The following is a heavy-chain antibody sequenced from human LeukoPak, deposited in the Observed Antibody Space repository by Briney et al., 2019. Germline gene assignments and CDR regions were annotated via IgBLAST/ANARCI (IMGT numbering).Heavy chain of an antibody. CDR1: GGSISSYY. CDR3: ARQTAGGYNPYFDY. D-gene: IGHD5-24*01. V-gene: IGHV4-59*08. Sequence: PSETLSLTCTVSGGSISSYYWSWIRQPPGKGLEWIGYIYYSGSTNYNPSLKSRVTISVDTSKNQFSLKLSSVTAADTAVYYCARQTAGGYNPYFDYWGQGTLATVSS. J-gene: IGHJ4*02. CDR2: IYYSGST.